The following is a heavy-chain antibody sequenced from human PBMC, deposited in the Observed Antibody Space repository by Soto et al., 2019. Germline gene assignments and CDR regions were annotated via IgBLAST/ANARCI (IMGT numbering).Heavy chain of an antibody. D-gene: IGHD3-3*01. CDR1: GYTFTGYY. CDR3: AREKRFLEWLSQTNYYYYGMDV. Sequence: QVQLVQSGAEVKKPGASVKVSCKASGYTFTGYYMHWVRQAPGQGLEWMGWINPNSGGTNYAQTLQGWVTMTRDTAISTAYMELSRLRSDDTAVYYFAREKRFLEWLSQTNYYYYGMDVWGQGTTVTVSS. V-gene: IGHV1-2*04. CDR2: INPNSGGT. J-gene: IGHJ6*02.